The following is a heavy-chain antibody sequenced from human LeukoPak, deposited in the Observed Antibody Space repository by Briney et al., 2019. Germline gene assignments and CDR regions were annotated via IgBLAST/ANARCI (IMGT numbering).Heavy chain of an antibody. CDR3: WRGYCSGGSCYFDY. Sequence: GESLRLSCAASGFTFSNYEVNWVRQAQGKGLELVSYISSSGSTTYYADSVKGRFTISRINANKSLYLQMHHLNAEATADSYCWRGYCSGGSCYFDYWGQGTLVTVSS. CDR1: GFTFSNYE. J-gene: IGHJ4*02. V-gene: IGHV3-48*03. CDR2: ISSSGSTT. D-gene: IGHD2-15*01.